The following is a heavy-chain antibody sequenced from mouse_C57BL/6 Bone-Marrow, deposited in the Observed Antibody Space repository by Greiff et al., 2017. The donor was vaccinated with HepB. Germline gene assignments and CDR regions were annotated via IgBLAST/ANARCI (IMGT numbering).Heavy chain of an antibody. CDR1: GYTFTDYY. CDR2: IYPGSGNT. V-gene: IGHV1-76*01. D-gene: IGHD1-1*01. Sequence: QVQLQQSGAELVRPGASVKLSCKASGYTFTDYYINWVKQRPGRGLEWIARIYPGSGNTYYNEKFKGKATLTAEKSSSTAYMQLSSLTSEDSAVYFCAREGFITTVVAIDYWGQGTTLTVSS. J-gene: IGHJ2*01. CDR3: AREGFITTVVAIDY.